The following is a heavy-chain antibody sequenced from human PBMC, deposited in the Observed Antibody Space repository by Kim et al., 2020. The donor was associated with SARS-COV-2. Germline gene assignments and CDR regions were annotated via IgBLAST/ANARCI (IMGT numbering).Heavy chain of an antibody. CDR3: TTVPVVTTMPDWYFDL. Sequence: GGSLRLSCAASGFTFSNAWMSWVRQAPGKGLEWVGRIKSKTDGGTTDYAAPVKGRFTISRDDSKNTLYLQMNSLKTEDTAVYYCTTVPVVTTMPDWYFDLWGRGTLVTVSS. D-gene: IGHD2-21*02. CDR1: GFTFSNAW. V-gene: IGHV3-15*01. CDR2: IKSKTDGGTT. J-gene: IGHJ2*01.